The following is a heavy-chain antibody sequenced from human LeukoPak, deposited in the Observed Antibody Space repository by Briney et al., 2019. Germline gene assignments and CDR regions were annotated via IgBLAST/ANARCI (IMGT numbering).Heavy chain of an antibody. D-gene: IGHD6-19*01. Sequence: ASVKVSCKASGYAFTSYGISWVRQAPGQGLDWMGWISAYNGNTNYAQKLQGRVTMTTVTSTSTAYMELRRLRSDDGAGYYYALVEYCGGWPESGVDYCGQGTLVSVCS. V-gene: IGHV1-18*01. J-gene: IGHJ4*02. CDR2: ISAYNGNT. CDR1: GYAFTSYG. CDR3: ALVEYCGGWPESGVDY.